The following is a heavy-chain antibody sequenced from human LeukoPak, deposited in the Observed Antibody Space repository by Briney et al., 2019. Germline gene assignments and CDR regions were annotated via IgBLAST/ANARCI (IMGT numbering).Heavy chain of an antibody. Sequence: GGSLRLSCAVSGITLSDYGMSWVRQAPGKGLEWVAGISDSGGSTKYADSVKGRFTISRDNPKNTLYLQMNSLRAEDTAVYYCARGRVGAAWGQGTLVTVSS. CDR1: GITLSDYG. J-gene: IGHJ5*02. D-gene: IGHD1-26*01. CDR2: ISDSGGST. V-gene: IGHV3-23*01. CDR3: ARGRVGAA.